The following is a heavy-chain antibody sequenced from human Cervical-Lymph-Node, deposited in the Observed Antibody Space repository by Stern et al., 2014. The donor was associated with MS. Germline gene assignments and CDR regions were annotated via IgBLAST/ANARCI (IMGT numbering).Heavy chain of an antibody. D-gene: IGHD2-21*02. CDR3: AREPRVSAYCGGDCYDRWGQNPFDY. V-gene: IGHV1-69*14. Sequence: QVQLVQSGAEVKKPGSSVKVSCKASGGTFSSYAISWVRQAPGQGLEWMGGIIPIFGTANYAQKFQGRVTITADKSTSTAYMELSSLRSEDTAVYYCAREPRVSAYCGGDCYDRWGQNPFDYWGQGTLVTVSS. CDR2: IIPIFGTA. CDR1: GGTFSSYA. J-gene: IGHJ4*02.